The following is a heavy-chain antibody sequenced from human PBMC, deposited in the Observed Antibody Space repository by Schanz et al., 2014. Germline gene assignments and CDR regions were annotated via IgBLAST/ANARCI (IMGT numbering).Heavy chain of an antibody. J-gene: IGHJ3*01. CDR3: ARETTIITGGAFDV. CDR1: GYTFTSYG. CDR2: ISAFDDKT. V-gene: IGHV1-18*01. D-gene: IGHD3-9*01. Sequence: QVQLVQSGAEVKKPGASVKVSCKASGYTFTSYGITWVRQAPGQGLEWMGWISAFDDKTDYAQNFQGRLIMTTDTSTTTVYMELRGLRSDDTAVYYCARETTIITGGAFDVWGQGTIVNVSS.